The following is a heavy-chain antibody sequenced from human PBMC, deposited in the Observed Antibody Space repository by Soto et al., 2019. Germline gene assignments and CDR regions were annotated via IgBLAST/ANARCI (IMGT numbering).Heavy chain of an antibody. CDR3: ARDSPLSYYYDSSGYLQSGYYGMDV. CDR1: GFTVSSNY. Sequence: GGSLRLSCAASGFTVSSNYMTWVRQAPGKGLEWVSVIYSGGSTYYADSVKGRFTISRDNSKNTLYLQMNSLRAEDTAVYYCARDSPLSYYYDSSGYLQSGYYGMDVWGQGTTVTVSS. J-gene: IGHJ6*02. D-gene: IGHD3-22*01. CDR2: IYSGGST. V-gene: IGHV3-53*01.